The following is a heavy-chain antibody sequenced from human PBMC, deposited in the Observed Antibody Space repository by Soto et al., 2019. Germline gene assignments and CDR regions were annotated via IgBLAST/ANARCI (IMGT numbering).Heavy chain of an antibody. CDR2: ISGSGGST. V-gene: IGHV3-23*01. Sequence: PGGSLRLSCAASGFTLSSYAMSWVRQAPGKGLEWVSAISGSGGSTYYADSVKGRFTISRDNSKNTLYLQMNSLRAEDTAVYYCAKTLWFGELRSDSGMDVWGQGTTVTVSS. D-gene: IGHD3-10*01. J-gene: IGHJ6*02. CDR3: AKTLWFGELRSDSGMDV. CDR1: GFTLSSYA.